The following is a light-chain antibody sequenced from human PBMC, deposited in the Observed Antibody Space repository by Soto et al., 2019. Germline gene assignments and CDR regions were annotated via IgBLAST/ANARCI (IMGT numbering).Light chain of an antibody. J-gene: IGKJ2*01. Sequence: DIVMTQSPATLSVSPGERVTLSCRASQSVNRNLAWYQQRPGQAPRLLVYGISSRATGVPVRFSGSGSETDFTLTISSLQSEDFAVYYCQQYNSWPYTFGQGTKLEFK. CDR1: QSVNRN. CDR2: GIS. CDR3: QQYNSWPYT. V-gene: IGKV3-15*01.